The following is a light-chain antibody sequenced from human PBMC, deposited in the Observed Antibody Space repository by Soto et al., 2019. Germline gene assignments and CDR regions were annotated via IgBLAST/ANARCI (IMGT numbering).Light chain of an antibody. V-gene: IGKV2-30*01. CDR2: RVS. CDR1: KSLAYSDGNTH. J-gene: IGKJ1*01. CDR3: TQGTHWPRT. Sequence: DVVLTQSPLSLPDKFGQPASISCRSSKSLAYSDGNTHLSWFHQRPGQSPRRLIYRVSSRDSGVPDRFSGSGSGTDFTLEIRRVEAVDVGIYFCTQGTHWPRTFGQGPKVDIK.